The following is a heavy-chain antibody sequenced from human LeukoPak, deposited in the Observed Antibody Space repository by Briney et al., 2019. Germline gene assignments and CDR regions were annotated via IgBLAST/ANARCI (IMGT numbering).Heavy chain of an antibody. J-gene: IGHJ6*03. CDR1: GFVVSSNY. CDR3: ARGGNYDILTGYYYYMDV. D-gene: IGHD3-9*01. V-gene: IGHV3-11*04. CDR2: ISSSGSTI. Sequence: GGSLRLSCAASGFVVSSNYMSWVRQAPGKGLEWVSYISSSGSTIYYADSVKGRFTISRDNAKNSLYLQMNSLRAEDTAVYYCARGGNYDILTGYYYYMDVWGKGTTVTVSS.